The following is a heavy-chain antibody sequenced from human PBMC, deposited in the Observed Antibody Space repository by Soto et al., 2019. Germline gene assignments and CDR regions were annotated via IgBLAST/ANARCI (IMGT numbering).Heavy chain of an antibody. V-gene: IGHV1-2*02. Sequence: SXNVSFPASGYMXNVYHMRWVRQTPGQGLEWMGWINTDSGGTNYQQKFQGRVTMTRETSISTAYLEMSSLRSDYTAVYYCTRKVATFNFDYSGQGTLGT. CDR3: TRKVATFNFDY. J-gene: IGHJ4*02. D-gene: IGHD5-12*01. CDR1: GYMXNVYH. CDR2: INTDSGGT.